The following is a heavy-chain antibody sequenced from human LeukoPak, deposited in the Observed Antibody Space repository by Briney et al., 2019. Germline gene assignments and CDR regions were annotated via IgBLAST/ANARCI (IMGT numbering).Heavy chain of an antibody. CDR1: GGSFSGYY. V-gene: IGHV4-34*01. J-gene: IGHJ4*02. CDR2: INHSGST. D-gene: IGHD6-13*01. Sequence: SETLSLTCAVYGGSFSGYYWSWMRQPPGKEREGIGEINHSGSTNYNPSLKSQVTISVDTSKNQFSLKLSSVTAADTAVYYCARGGSSWYDYWGQGTLVTVSS. CDR3: ARGGSSWYDY.